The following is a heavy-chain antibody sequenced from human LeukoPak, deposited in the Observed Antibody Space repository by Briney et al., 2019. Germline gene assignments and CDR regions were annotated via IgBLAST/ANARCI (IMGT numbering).Heavy chain of an antibody. V-gene: IGHV4-34*01. D-gene: IGHD6-19*01. CDR3: ARDGSSGWTSDWFDP. CDR2: INHSGST. CDR1: GGSFSGYY. Sequence: PSETLSLTCAVYGGSFSGYYWSWIRQPPGKGLEWIGEINHSGSTNYNPSLKSRVTISVDTSKNQFSLKLSSVTAADTAVYYCARDGSSGWTSDWFDPWGQGTLVTVSS. J-gene: IGHJ5*02.